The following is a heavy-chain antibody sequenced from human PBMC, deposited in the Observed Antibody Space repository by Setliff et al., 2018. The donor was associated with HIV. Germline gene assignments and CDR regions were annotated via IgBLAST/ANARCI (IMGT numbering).Heavy chain of an antibody. Sequence: PGGSLRLSCAGSGFIFSNSILTWVRQAPGKGLEWVSYIALGSTTIYYGDSVRGRFTISRDDARNMVFLQMNSLRAEDTAVYYCSRWPFDSWGQGTQVTV. J-gene: IGHJ5*01. V-gene: IGHV3-48*01. CDR2: IALGSTTI. CDR1: GFIFSNSI. CDR3: SRWPFDS. D-gene: IGHD2-15*01.